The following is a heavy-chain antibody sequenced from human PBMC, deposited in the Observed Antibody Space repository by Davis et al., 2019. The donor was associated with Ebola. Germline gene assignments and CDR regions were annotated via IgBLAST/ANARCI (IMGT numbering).Heavy chain of an antibody. J-gene: IGHJ4*02. Sequence: ASVQVSCKASGYTFTSYDINWVRQATGQGLEWMGWMNPNSGNTGYAQKFQGRVTMTRDTSTNTLYMELSSLTSGDTAVYYCVRDLRGWGDFDYWGQGTLVTVSS. V-gene: IGHV1-8*01. CDR1: GYTFTSYD. CDR2: MNPNSGNT. D-gene: IGHD3-10*01. CDR3: VRDLRGWGDFDY.